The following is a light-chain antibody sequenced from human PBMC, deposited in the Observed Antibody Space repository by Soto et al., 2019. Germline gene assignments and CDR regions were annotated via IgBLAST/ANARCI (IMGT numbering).Light chain of an antibody. V-gene: IGLV1-40*01. Sequence: QSVLTQPPSVSGAPGQRVTISCTGSSSNIGARFDVHCYRHLPGTAPKLLISVNTNGPSGVADRFSGSKSGTSASLAIAGLRAEDEADYYCQSYDSSLAGFVFGTGTKVTVL. CDR3: QSYDSSLAGFV. CDR1: SSNIGARFD. J-gene: IGLJ1*01. CDR2: VNT.